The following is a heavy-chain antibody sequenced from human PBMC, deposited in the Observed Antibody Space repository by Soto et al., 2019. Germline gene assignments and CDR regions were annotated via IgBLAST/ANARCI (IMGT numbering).Heavy chain of an antibody. CDR1: GFSLSTSGVG. J-gene: IGHJ4*02. CDR2: IYWDDSK. V-gene: IGHV2-5*02. CDR3: AHKGPEDWPLDY. Sequence: QITLKESGPTLVRPTQTLTLTYAFSGFSLSTSGVGVGWIRQPPGKALEWLAVIYWDDSKHYSPSLRSRLTITKDTSNNQVVLTMTNMDPMDTGTYYCAHKGPEDWPLDYWGQGTLVTVSS. D-gene: IGHD3-9*01.